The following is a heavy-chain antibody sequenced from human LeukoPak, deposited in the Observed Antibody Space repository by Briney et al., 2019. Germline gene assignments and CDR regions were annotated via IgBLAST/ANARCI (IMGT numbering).Heavy chain of an antibody. CDR1: EFSVGSNY. J-gene: IGHJ4*02. CDR3: AKDASGYPDY. D-gene: IGHD3-22*01. V-gene: IGHV3-66*01. CDR2: IYSGGST. Sequence: GGSLRLSCAASEFSVGSNYMTWVRQAPGKGLEWVSLIYSGGSTYYADSVKGRFTISRDNSKNTLYLQMNSLRAEDTAVYYCAKDASGYPDYWGQGTLVTVSS.